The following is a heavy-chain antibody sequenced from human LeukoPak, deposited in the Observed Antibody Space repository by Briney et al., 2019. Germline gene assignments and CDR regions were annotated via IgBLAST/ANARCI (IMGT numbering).Heavy chain of an antibody. J-gene: IGHJ4*02. CDR3: ARLTYDSSGDY. CDR2: INHSGST. V-gene: IGHV4-34*01. CDR1: GGSFSGYY. Sequence: SETLSLTCAVYGGSFSGYYWSWIRQPPGKGLEWIGEINHSGSTNYNPSLKSRVTISVDTSKNQFSLKLSSVTAADTAVYYCARLTYDSSGDYWGQGTLVTVSS. D-gene: IGHD3-22*01.